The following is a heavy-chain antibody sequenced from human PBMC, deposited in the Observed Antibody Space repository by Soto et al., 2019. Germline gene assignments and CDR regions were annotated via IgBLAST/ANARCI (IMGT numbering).Heavy chain of an antibody. CDR3: ARDLSILYYYDSSPHFHY. D-gene: IGHD3-22*01. Sequence: PGGSLRLSCAASGFTFSSYEMNWVRQAPGKGLEWVSYISSSGSTIYYADSLKGRFTISRDNAKNSLYLQMNSLRAEDTAVYYCARDLSILYYYDSSPHFHYWGQGTLVTVSS. V-gene: IGHV3-48*03. CDR2: ISSSGSTI. CDR1: GFTFSSYE. J-gene: IGHJ4*02.